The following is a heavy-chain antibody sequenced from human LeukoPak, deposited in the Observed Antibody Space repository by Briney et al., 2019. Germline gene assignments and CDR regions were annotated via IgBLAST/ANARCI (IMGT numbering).Heavy chain of an antibody. J-gene: IGHJ4*02. CDR2: ISSSSSTI. Sequence: GGSLRLSCAASGFTFSSHSMNWVRQAPGKGLEWVSYISSSSSTIYYADSVKGRFTISRDSSKNTLFLQMNSLGAEDTAVYYCVKDGHCTHTSCYYFDYWGQGTLVTVSS. CDR3: VKDGHCTHTSCYYFDY. CDR1: GFTFSSHS. V-gene: IGHV3-48*01. D-gene: IGHD2-2*01.